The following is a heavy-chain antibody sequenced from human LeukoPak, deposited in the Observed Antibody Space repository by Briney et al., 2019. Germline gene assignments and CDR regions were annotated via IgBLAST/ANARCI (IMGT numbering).Heavy chain of an antibody. D-gene: IGHD3-10*01. V-gene: IGHV1-2*02. CDR2: INPNSGGT. CDR1: GYTFTGYY. J-gene: IGHJ6*03. CDR3: ARVTFYYGSGSYYNYYYYYMDV. Sequence: ASVKVSCKASGYTFTGYYMDWVREAPGQGREWMGWINPNSGGTTYAQKFQGRVTMTRDTSISTAYMELSRLRPDDTAVYYCARVTFYYGSGSYYNYYYYYMDVWGNGTTVTTSS.